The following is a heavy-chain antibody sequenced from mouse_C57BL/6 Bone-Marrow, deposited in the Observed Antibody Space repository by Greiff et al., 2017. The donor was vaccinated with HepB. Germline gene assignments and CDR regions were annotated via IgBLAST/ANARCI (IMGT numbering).Heavy chain of an antibody. CDR1: GYTFTSYW. CDR3: ARSHYDGYPYYYAMDY. V-gene: IGHV1-5*01. D-gene: IGHD2-3*01. CDR2: IYPGNSDT. J-gene: IGHJ4*01. Sequence: VQLQQSGTVLARPGASVKMSCKTSGYTFTSYWMHWVKQRPGQGLEWIGAIYPGNSDTSYNQKFKGKAKLTAVTSASTAYMELSSLTNEDSAVYYCARSHYDGYPYYYAMDYWGQGTSVTVSS.